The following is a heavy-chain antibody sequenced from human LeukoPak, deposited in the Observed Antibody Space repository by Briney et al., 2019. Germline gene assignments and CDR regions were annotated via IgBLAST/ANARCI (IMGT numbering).Heavy chain of an antibody. Sequence: SETLSLTCTVSGGSISSSSYYWGWIRQPPGKGLEWIGSIYYSGSTYYNPSLKSRVTISVDTSKNQFSLKLSPVTAADTAVYYCARLMVRGVEPRPIDYWGQGTLVTVSS. D-gene: IGHD3-10*01. CDR3: ARLMVRGVEPRPIDY. CDR1: GGSISSSSYY. V-gene: IGHV4-39*07. CDR2: IYYSGST. J-gene: IGHJ4*02.